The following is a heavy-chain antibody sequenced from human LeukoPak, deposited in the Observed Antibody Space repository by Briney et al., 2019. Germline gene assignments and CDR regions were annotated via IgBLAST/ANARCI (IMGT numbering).Heavy chain of an antibody. CDR1: RFTFGSYG. CDR3: AKSSYYDTSGFYREYYFDY. Sequence: GGSLRLSCVASRFTFGSYGMHWVRQAPGKGLEWLAFIWYHGGNEYYADSVEGRFTFSRDNPKNTLYLQMNSLRAEDTAVYYCAKSSYYDTSGFYREYYFDYWGQGTLVTVSS. V-gene: IGHV3-30*02. D-gene: IGHD3-22*01. J-gene: IGHJ4*02. CDR2: IWYHGGNE.